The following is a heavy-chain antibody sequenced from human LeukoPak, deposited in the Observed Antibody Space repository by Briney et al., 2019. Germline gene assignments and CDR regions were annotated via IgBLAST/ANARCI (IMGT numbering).Heavy chain of an antibody. CDR2: TSGSGDDI. Sequence: PGGSLRLSCAASGFTLINYAMSWVRQGPGKGLEWGSVTSGSGDDIYYADSVKGRFTISRDNSKNTLYLQMNSLRVEDTAVYYCAKDGRTIGWFDPWGQGTLVIVSS. V-gene: IGHV3-23*01. J-gene: IGHJ5*02. CDR1: GFTLINYA. CDR3: AKDGRTIGWFDP.